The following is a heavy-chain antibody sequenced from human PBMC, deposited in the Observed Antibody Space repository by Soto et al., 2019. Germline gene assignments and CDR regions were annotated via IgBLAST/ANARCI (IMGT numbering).Heavy chain of an antibody. CDR1: GYTFTGYY. D-gene: IGHD2-21*01. J-gene: IGHJ4*02. CDR2: INPDNGVP. CDR3: AKGQLSLLQFDY. Sequence: ASVKVSCKASGYTFTGYYVNWARQAPGQGLEWMGWINPDNGVPNYAQKFQGRVTLSRDTSINTAYMELSRLTSDDTAVYYCAKGQLSLLQFDYWGQGTLVTVSS. V-gene: IGHV1-2*02.